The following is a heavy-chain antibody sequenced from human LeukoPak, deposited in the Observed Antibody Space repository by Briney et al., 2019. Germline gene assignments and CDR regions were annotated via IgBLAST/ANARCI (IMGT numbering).Heavy chain of an antibody. CDR3: ASLGGTYDY. V-gene: IGHV4-59*08. Sequence: SETLSLTCTVSGGSISSYYWSWIRQPPGKGLEWIGYIYKSGSTNYNTKYSPSLQSRVIISVDTSKGQFSLNLLSVTAADTAVYYCASLGGTYDYWGQGILVTVSS. CDR2: IYKSGST. CDR1: GGSISSYY. J-gene: IGHJ4*02. D-gene: IGHD1-26*01.